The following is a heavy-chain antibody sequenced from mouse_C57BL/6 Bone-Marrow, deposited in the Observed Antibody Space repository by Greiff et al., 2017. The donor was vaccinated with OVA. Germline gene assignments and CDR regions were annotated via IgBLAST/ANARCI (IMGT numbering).Heavy chain of an antibody. V-gene: IGHV5-4*01. CDR3: ARDRYGNLYYFDY. CDR1: GFTFSSYA. CDR2: ISDGGSST. J-gene: IGHJ2*01. D-gene: IGHD2-1*01. Sequence: EVKLVESGGGLVKPGGSLKLSCAASGFTFSSYAMSWVRQTPEKRLEWVATISDGGSSTYYPDNVKGRFTITRDNAKINLYLQMSHLKSEDTAMYYCARDRYGNLYYFDYWGQGTTLTVSS.